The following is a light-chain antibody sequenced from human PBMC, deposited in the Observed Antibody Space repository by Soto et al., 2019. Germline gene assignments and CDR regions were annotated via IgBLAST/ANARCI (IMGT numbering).Light chain of an antibody. CDR1: SSNIGSNF. CDR3: AVWDDSLNGPV. J-gene: IGLJ2*01. CDR2: RNN. V-gene: IGLV1-44*01. Sequence: QSVLTQPPSASGTPGQRVTISCSGSSSNIGSNFVYWYQQFPGTAPKLLIYRNNQRPSGVPDRVSGSKSGTSASLAISGLQSDDEADYYCAVWDDSLNGPVFGGGTQLTVL.